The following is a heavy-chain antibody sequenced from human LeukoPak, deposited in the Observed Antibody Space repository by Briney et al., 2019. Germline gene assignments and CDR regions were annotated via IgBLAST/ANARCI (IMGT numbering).Heavy chain of an antibody. CDR3: ARAGRFLELLDRWFDP. J-gene: IGHJ5*02. D-gene: IGHD3-3*01. CDR2: ISYSGSTI. V-gene: IGHV3-11*01. Sequence: GGSLRLSCAASGFTFSDYYMSWIRQAPGKGLEWVSYISYSGSTIYYADSVKGRFTISRDNAKNSMYLQMNRLRAEHTAVYYCARAGRFLELLDRWFDPWGQGTLVTVSS. CDR1: GFTFSDYY.